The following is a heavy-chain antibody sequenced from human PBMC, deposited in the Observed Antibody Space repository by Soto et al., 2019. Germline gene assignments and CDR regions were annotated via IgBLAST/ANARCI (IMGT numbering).Heavy chain of an antibody. CDR1: GGSISSSSYY. CDR2: IYYSGST. CDR3: ARHCYLDYYYGMDV. D-gene: IGHD2-15*01. J-gene: IGHJ6*02. Sequence: SETLSLTCTVSGGSISSSSYYWGWIRHPPGKGLEWIGSIYYSGSTYYNPSLKSRVTISVDTSKNQFSLKLSSVTAADTAVYYCARHCYLDYYYGMDVWGQGTTVTVSS. V-gene: IGHV4-39*01.